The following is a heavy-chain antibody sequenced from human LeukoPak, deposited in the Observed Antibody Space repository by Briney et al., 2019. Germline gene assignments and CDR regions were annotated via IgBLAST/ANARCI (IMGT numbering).Heavy chain of an antibody. CDR2: INAGNGNT. V-gene: IGHV1-3*01. CDR3: ARVGGSYYRFDY. CDR1: GYTFTSYA. J-gene: IGHJ4*02. D-gene: IGHD1-26*01. Sequence: VASVKASCKASGYTFTSYAMHWVRQAPGQRLEWMGWINAGNGNTKYSQKFQGRVTITRDTSASTAYMELSSLRSEDTAVYYCARVGGSYYRFDYWGQGTLVTVSS.